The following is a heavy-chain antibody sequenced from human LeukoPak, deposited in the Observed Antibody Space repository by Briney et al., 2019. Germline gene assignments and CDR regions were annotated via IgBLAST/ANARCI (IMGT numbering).Heavy chain of an antibody. Sequence: TSRISCVRQAPGQGLAWMGWIGSYRGDTYYAQKFQGRVTVTTDTSTSTVYMELRSLRSDDTAVYYCARDLWNFYDDSGYYRDFDSWGQGTLVTVSS. V-gene: IGHV1-18*01. CDR3: ARDLWNFYDDSGYYRDFDS. CDR1: TSR. D-gene: IGHD3-22*01. CDR2: IGSYRGDT. J-gene: IGHJ5*01.